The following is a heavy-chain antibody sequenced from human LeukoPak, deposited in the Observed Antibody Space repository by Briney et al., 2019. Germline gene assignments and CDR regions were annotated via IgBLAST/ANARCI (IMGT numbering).Heavy chain of an antibody. V-gene: IGHV3-74*01. D-gene: IGHD4-17*01. CDR2: INSDESST. J-gene: IGHJ5*02. CDR1: GFTFSSYW. CDR3: ARARGLGYGDDVRWFDP. Sequence: GGSLRLSCAASGFTFSSYWMHWVRQPPGKGLVWVSRINSDESSTNYADSVKGRFTISRDNAKNTLYLQMNSLRVEDTAVYYCARARGLGYGDDVRWFDPWGQGTLVTVSS.